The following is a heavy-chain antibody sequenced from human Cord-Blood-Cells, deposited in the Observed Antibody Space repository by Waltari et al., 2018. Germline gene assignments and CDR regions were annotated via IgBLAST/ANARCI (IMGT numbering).Heavy chain of an antibody. Sequence: QLQLVQSGAEVKKPGASVKVSCKASGYTVTSYGISWVRQAPGQGLEWMGWISAYNGNTNYAQKLQGRVTMTTDTSTSTAYMGLRSLRSDDTAVYYCARDDNDFWSGYYAFDIWGQGTMVTVSS. J-gene: IGHJ3*02. V-gene: IGHV1-18*01. D-gene: IGHD3-3*01. CDR3: ARDDNDFWSGYYAFDI. CDR1: GYTVTSYG. CDR2: ISAYNGNT.